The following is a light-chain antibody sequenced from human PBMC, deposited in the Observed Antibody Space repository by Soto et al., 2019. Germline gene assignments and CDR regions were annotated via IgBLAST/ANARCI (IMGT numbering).Light chain of an antibody. V-gene: IGKV3-20*01. CDR1: QSVTSDF. CDR3: QQYGDLPFT. CDR2: GAS. J-gene: IGKJ3*01. Sequence: EVVLTQSLGTLSLSPGERATLSCRASQSVTSDFLAWYQQKPGQTPRLLIYGASTRAAGIPDRFSGSGSGTDFTLTISGLDPEDFGVYYCQQYGDLPFTFGPGTRVDIK.